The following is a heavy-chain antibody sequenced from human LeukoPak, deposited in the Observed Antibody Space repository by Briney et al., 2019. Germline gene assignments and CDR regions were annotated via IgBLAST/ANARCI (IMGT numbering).Heavy chain of an antibody. CDR2: IYYSGST. Sequence: SETLSLTCTVSGGSISNGDYYWGWIRQPPGKGLEWIGSIYYSGSTNYNPSLKSRVTISVDTSKNQFSLKLSSVTAADTAVYYCAREGWDGRGFNAFDIWGQGTMVTVSS. CDR1: GGSISNGDYY. V-gene: IGHV4-39*07. CDR3: AREGWDGRGFNAFDI. D-gene: IGHD1-26*01. J-gene: IGHJ3*02.